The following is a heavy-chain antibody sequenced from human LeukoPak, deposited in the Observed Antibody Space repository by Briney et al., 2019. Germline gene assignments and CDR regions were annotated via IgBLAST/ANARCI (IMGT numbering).Heavy chain of an antibody. CDR2: IYPGDSDT. D-gene: IGHD2-21*02. CDR1: GYSFTSYW. CDR3: ARHRAIADLVVVTAYYFDY. Sequence: GESLKISCKGSGYSFTSYWIGWVRQMPGKGLEWMGIIYPGDSDTRYSPSFQGQVTISADKSISTAYLQWSSLKASDTAMYYCARHRAIADLVVVTAYYFDYWGQGTLVTVSS. J-gene: IGHJ4*02. V-gene: IGHV5-51*01.